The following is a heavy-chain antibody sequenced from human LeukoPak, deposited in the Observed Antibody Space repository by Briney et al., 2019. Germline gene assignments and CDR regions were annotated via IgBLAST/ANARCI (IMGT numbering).Heavy chain of an antibody. V-gene: IGHV1-2*02. CDR2: INPNSGGT. J-gene: IGHJ4*02. CDR1: GYTFTCYY. D-gene: IGHD6-19*01. Sequence: ASVKVSCKASGYTFTCYYMHWVRQVPGQGLEWRGWINPNSGGTNYAQKFQGRVTMTRDTSISTAYMELSRLRSDDTAVYYCARGGDRSRQWLVRWYFDYWGQGTLVTVSS. CDR3: ARGGDRSRQWLVRWYFDY.